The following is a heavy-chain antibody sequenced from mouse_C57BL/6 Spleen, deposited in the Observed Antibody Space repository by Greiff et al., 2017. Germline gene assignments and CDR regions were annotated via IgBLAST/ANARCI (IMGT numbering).Heavy chain of an antibody. V-gene: IGHV1-69*01. J-gene: IGHJ3*01. D-gene: IGHD2-4*01. CDR3: ARIYYDYDGGWFAY. CDR2: IDPSDSYT. Sequence: QVQLQQPGAELVMPGASVKLSCKASGYTFTSYWMHWVKQRPGQGLEWIGEIDPSDSYTNYNQKFKGKSTLTVDKSSSTAYMQLSSLTSEDSAVYYCARIYYDYDGGWFAYWGQGTLVTVSA. CDR1: GYTFTSYW.